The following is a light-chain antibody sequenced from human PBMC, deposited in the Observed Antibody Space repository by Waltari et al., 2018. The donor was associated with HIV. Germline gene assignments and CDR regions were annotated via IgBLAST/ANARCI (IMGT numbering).Light chain of an antibody. CDR1: SRAIGVSYF. V-gene: IGLV2-14*01. CDR2: AVN. CDR3: SSYSTGATLVL. J-gene: IGLJ2*01. Sequence: QSALTQPASVSGSPGQSITISCTGSSRAIGVSYFVSWYQFRPGEPPILIIFAVNERPSAPSDRFSGSKSGNTASLTISAIQTEDEADYYCSSYSTGATLVLLGGGTKLTVL.